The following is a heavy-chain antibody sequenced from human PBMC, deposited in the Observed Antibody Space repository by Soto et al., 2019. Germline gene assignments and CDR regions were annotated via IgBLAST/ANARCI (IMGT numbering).Heavy chain of an antibody. Sequence: ASVKVSCKASGYTFTSYGISWVRQAPGQGLEWMGWISAYNGNTNYAQKLQGRVTMTTDTSTSTAYMELRSLRSDDTAVYYCAREDGYSSSWYRYYYGMDVWGQGTTVTVSS. J-gene: IGHJ6*02. CDR3: AREDGYSSSWYRYYYGMDV. CDR2: ISAYNGNT. V-gene: IGHV1-18*01. CDR1: GYTFTSYG. D-gene: IGHD6-13*01.